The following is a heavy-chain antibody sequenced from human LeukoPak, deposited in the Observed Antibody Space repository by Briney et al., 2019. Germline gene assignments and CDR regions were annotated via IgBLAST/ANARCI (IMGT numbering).Heavy chain of an antibody. J-gene: IGHJ4*02. V-gene: IGHV3-21*01. CDR2: ISGTTRYI. D-gene: IGHD1-26*01. CDR1: GFTFTSYS. Sequence: GGSLRLSCAASGFTFTSYSMNWVRQAPGKGLEWVSSISGTTRYIYYADSVKGRFTSSRDNGKNSVFLQMNSLRAEDTAVYYCARGFGSLDSGNYFGEFDHWGQGTLVTVSS. CDR3: ARGFGSLDSGNYFGEFDH.